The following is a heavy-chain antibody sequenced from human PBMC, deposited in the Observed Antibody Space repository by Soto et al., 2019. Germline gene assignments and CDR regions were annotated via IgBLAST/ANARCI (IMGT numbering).Heavy chain of an antibody. V-gene: IGHV4-34*01. J-gene: IGHJ4*02. CDR1: GGSFSGYY. CDR3: ARVGRYSYTGLDY. Sequence: SETLSLTCAVYGGSFSGYYWSWIRQPPGKGLEWIGEINHSGSTNYNPSLKSRVTISVDTSKNQFSLKLSSVTAADTAVYYRARVGRYSYTGLDYWGQGTLVTVSS. D-gene: IGHD5-18*01. CDR2: INHSGST.